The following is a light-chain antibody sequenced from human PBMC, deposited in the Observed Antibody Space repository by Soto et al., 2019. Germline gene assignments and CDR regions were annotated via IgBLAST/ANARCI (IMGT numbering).Light chain of an antibody. CDR1: SSDIGAYIY. V-gene: IGLV2-14*03. CDR3: SAYRDTNTPVI. Sequence: QSALTQPASVSGSPGQSITISCTGTSSDIGAYIYVSWYQQHPGRAPKLLILDVSDRPSGVPNRFSGSKSGNTASLTISGIQAEDEADYYCSAYRDTNTPVIFGGGTQLTVL. J-gene: IGLJ2*01. CDR2: DVS.